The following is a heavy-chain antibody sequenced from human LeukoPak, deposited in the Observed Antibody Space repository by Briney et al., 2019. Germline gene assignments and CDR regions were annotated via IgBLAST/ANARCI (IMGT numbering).Heavy chain of an antibody. V-gene: IGHV1-18*04. D-gene: IGHD5-12*01. CDR2: ISASNGNT. CDR1: GYTFTNYD. Sequence: ASVKVSCKASGYTFTNYDINWVRQAPGQGLEWMGWISASNGNTNYAQRLQGRVTMATDTSTSTAYMELRSLGSDDTAVYYCARSSGYDYTPFDYWGQGTLVTVSS. CDR3: ARSSGYDYTPFDY. J-gene: IGHJ4*02.